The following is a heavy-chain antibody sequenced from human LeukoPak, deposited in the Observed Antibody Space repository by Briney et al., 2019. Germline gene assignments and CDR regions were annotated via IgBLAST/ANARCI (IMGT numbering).Heavy chain of an antibody. CDR1: GYTFTGYY. CDR3: ASVEMATIGFEH. CDR2: TNPNTGGT. J-gene: IGHJ4*02. D-gene: IGHD5-24*01. V-gene: IGHV1-2*02. Sequence: ASVKVSCKASGYTFTGYYMHWVRPAPGQGLAWMGWTNPNTGGTKYAQKFQGRVTMTRDTSISTAYMELSSLRSDDTAVYFCASVEMATIGFEHWGQGTLVTVSS.